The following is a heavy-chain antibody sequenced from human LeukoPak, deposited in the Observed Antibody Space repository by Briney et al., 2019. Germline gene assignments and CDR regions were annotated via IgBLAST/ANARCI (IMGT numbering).Heavy chain of an antibody. CDR3: ARAAGGSSYDRMDV. J-gene: IGHJ6*02. CDR1: GFTFSSCS. Sequence: PGGSLRLSCAASGFTFSSCSMNWVRQAPGQGLHWVSAISGSGGTTYYADSVKGRLNISRDNSKSTLYLEMNSLRAEDTAVYYCARAAGGSSYDRMDVWGQGTTVTVSS. D-gene: IGHD3-22*01. V-gene: IGHV3-23*01. CDR2: ISGSGGTT.